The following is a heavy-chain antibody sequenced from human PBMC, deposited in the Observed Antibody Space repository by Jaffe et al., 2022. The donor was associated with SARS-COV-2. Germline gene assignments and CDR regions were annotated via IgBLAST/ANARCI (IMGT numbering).Heavy chain of an antibody. CDR3: ARMGGERWESGAFDI. CDR1: GFSLSNARMG. D-gene: IGHD1-1*01. CDR2: IFSNDEK. Sequence: QVTLKESGPVLVKPTETLTLTCTVSGFSLSNARMGVSWIRQPPGKALEWLAHIFSNDEKSYSTSLKSRLTISKDTSKSQVVLTMTNMDPVDTATYYCARMGGERWESGAFDIWGQGTMVTVSS. V-gene: IGHV2-26*01. J-gene: IGHJ3*02.